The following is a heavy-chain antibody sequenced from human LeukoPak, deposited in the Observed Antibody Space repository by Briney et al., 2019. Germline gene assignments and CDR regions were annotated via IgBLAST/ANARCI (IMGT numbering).Heavy chain of an antibody. V-gene: IGHV3-9*01. CDR2: ISWNSGSI. Sequence: GGSLRLSCAASGFTFDDYAMHWVRQAPGKGLEWVSGISWNSGSIGYADSVKGRFTISRDNAKNSLYLQMNSLRAEDTALYYCAKGQGARSSYYFDYWGQGTLVTVSS. CDR1: GFTFDDYA. CDR3: AKGQGARSSYYFDY. J-gene: IGHJ4*02. D-gene: IGHD1-26*01.